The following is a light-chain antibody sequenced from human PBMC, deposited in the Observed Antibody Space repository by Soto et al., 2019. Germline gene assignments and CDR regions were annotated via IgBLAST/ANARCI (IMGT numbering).Light chain of an antibody. V-gene: IGLV2-14*01. CDR3: SSYTGSSSFA. Sequence: QSVLTQPASVSGSPGQSITISCTGTSSDIGDYNYVSWYQQHPGKAPKLMIYDVTNRPSGVSNRSSGSKSGNTASLTISGLQAEDEADYYCSSYTGSSSFAFGTGTKLTVL. CDR2: DVT. J-gene: IGLJ1*01. CDR1: SSDIGDYNY.